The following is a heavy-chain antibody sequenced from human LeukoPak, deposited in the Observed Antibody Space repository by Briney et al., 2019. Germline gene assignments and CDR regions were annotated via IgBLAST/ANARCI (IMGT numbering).Heavy chain of an antibody. CDR3: ARTGSGSYHIDY. CDR1: GFTFSSYA. D-gene: IGHD3-10*01. Sequence: PGGSLRLSCAASGFTFSSYAMHWVRQAPGKGLEYVSAISSNGGSTYYANSVKGRFTISRDNSKNTLNLQMGSLRPEDMAVYYCARTGSGSYHIDYWGQGTLVTVSS. J-gene: IGHJ4*02. V-gene: IGHV3-64*01. CDR2: ISSNGGST.